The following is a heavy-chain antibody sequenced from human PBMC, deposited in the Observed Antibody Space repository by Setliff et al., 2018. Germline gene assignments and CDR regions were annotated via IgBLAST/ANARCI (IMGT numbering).Heavy chain of an antibody. J-gene: IGHJ4*02. Sequence: ASVKVSCKASGYTFTGYYMHWVRQAPGQGLEWMGWINPNSGSTSYAQKFQGRVTMTEDTSTDTAYMELSSLRSEDTAVYYCATQPLQWELLGFDYWGQGTLVTVSS. V-gene: IGHV1-2*02. CDR3: ATQPLQWELLGFDY. CDR1: GYTFTGYY. CDR2: INPNSGST. D-gene: IGHD1-26*01.